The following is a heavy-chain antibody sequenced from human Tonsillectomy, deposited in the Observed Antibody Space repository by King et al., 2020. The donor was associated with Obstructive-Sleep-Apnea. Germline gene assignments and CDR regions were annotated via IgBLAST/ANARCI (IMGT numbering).Heavy chain of an antibody. CDR1: GYTFTSYG. D-gene: IGHD6-13*01. CDR2: ISAYNGIT. J-gene: IGHJ5*02. Sequence: QLVQSGAEVKKPGASVKVSCKASGYTFTSYGISWVRQAPGQGLEWMGWISAYNGITNYAQKLQGRVTMTTDTSTGTAYMELRSLRSDDTAVDYCAGDKGLYSSSWGWFDPWGQGTLVTVSS. V-gene: IGHV1-18*01. CDR3: AGDKGLYSSSWGWFDP.